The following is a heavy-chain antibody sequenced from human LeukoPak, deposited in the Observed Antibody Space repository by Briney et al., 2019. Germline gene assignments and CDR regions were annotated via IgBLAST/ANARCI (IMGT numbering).Heavy chain of an antibody. CDR3: AKDKHYCSSTSCYLYYFDY. D-gene: IGHD2-2*01. CDR1: GFTFSSYA. CDR2: IGSSGDST. Sequence: GGSLRLSCAASGFTFSSYAMGWVRQAPGKGLEWVSAIGSSGDSTYYADSVKGRFTISRDNSKNTLYLQMNSLRAEDTAVYYCAKDKHYCSSTSCYLYYFDYWGQGSLVTVPS. V-gene: IGHV3-23*01. J-gene: IGHJ4*02.